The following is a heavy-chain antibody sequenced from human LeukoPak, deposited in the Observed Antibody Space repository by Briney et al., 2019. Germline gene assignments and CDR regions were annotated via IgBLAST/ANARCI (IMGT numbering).Heavy chain of an antibody. CDR3: ARWDSGEWFHDAFDI. J-gene: IGHJ3*02. D-gene: IGHD3-3*01. CDR2: IYHSGST. Sequence: TSETLSLTCAVSGYSISSGYCWGWIRQPPGKGLEWIGSIYHSGSTYCNPSLKSRITISVDTSKNQFSLKLSSVTAADTAVYYCARWDSGEWFHDAFDIWGQGTMVTVSS. CDR1: GYSISSGYC. V-gene: IGHV4-38-2*01.